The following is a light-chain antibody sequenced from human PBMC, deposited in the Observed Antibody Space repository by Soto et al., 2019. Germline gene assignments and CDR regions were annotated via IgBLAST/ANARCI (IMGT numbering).Light chain of an antibody. V-gene: IGKV1-27*01. J-gene: IGKJ1*01. CDR1: QAISGH. Sequence: DIQVTQSPSSLSASVGDRVTITCRASQAISGHLAWYQQKPGKVPKLLIYEASTLQSRVPSRFSASGSGTDFTLTISSLQPEDVATYYCQKYNGTPRTFGQGTKVELK. CDR3: QKYNGTPRT. CDR2: EAS.